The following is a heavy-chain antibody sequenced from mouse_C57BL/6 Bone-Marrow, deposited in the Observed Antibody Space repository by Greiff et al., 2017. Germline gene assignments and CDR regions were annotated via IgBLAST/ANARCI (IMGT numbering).Heavy chain of an antibody. D-gene: IGHD1-1*01. CDR1: GFSFTSYG. V-gene: IGHV2-2*01. J-gene: IGHJ3*01. CDR2: IWSGGST. Sequence: QVQLQQSGPGLVQPSPSLSITCTASGFSFTSYGVHWVRQSPGKGLEWLGVIWSGGSTDYNAAFISRLSISNDNSKSQVFFKRNSLQADDTAIYYCARKFHYCGSSYGFAYWGQGTLVTVSA. CDR3: ARKFHYCGSSYGFAY.